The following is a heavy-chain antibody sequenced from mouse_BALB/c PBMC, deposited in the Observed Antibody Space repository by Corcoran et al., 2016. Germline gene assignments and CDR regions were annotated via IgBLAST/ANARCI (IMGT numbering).Heavy chain of an antibody. CDR3: ARYDYYFDY. D-gene: IGHD2-14*01. V-gene: IGHV9-3-1*01. CDR2: INTYTGES. CDR1: GYTFTNYG. Sequence: QIQLVQSGPELKKPGETVKISCKASGYTFTNYGMNWVKQAPGKGLKWMGWINTYTGESTYADDFKGRFAFSLETSASTAYLQINNLKNEDTATYFCARYDYYFDYWGQGTTLTVSS. J-gene: IGHJ2*01.